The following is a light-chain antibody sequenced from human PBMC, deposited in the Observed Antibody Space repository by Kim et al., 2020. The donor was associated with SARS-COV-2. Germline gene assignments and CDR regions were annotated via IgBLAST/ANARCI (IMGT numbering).Light chain of an antibody. CDR1: QDVGGW. CDR3: LQTVNFPYT. J-gene: IGKJ2*01. CDR2: SAS. Sequence: SASVGDRVTISCRASQDVGGWLAWYQQRPGSGPTLLIYSASTLDRGVPSRFSGSGSATDFTLTISSLQPEDVATYYCLQTVNFPYTFGQGTKLEIK. V-gene: IGKV1-12*02.